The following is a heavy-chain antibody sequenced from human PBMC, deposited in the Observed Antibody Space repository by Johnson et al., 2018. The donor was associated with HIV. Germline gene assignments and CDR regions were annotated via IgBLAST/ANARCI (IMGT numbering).Heavy chain of an antibody. D-gene: IGHD6-6*01. CDR3: ARDCQSLHSGSCHDAFDI. Sequence: VQLVESGGGLVQPGGSLRLSCAASGFTVSSNFMGWVRQAPGQGLEWVSSIYTGGSTYYADSVKGRFTISKDNSKNTVYLQMNSLRAEDTAVYYCARDCQSLHSGSCHDAFDIWGQGTMVIVSS. V-gene: IGHV3-66*02. J-gene: IGHJ3*02. CDR1: GFTVSSNF. CDR2: IYTGGST.